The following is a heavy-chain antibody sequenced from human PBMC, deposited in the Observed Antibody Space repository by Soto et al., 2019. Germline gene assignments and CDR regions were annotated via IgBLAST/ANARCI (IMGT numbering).Heavy chain of an antibody. V-gene: IGHV3-23*01. D-gene: IGHD1-26*01. CDR3: AKDMQWDRYFDY. Sequence: EVQLLESGGGLVQPGGSLRLSCAASGFTFSSYAMSWVRQAPGKGLEWVSAISGSGGSTYYADSVKGRFTISRDKSKNTLYLQMNSLRAEDTAVDYCAKDMQWDRYFDYWGQGTLVTVSS. CDR2: ISGSGGST. CDR1: GFTFSSYA. J-gene: IGHJ4*02.